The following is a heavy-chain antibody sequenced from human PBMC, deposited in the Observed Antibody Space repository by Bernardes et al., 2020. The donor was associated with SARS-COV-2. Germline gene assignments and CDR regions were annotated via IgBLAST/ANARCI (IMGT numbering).Heavy chain of an antibody. Sequence: GGSLRLSRAATGFSFSNYWMSWVRQAPGKGLEWVANIRHDGRDKFYADSLKGRFTISRDNAKNSLYLQMDSLRAEDTAVYYCARVTGDYDVCDYWGQGTQVTVSS. D-gene: IGHD4-17*01. CDR2: IRHDGRDK. J-gene: IGHJ4*02. CDR1: GFSFSNYW. V-gene: IGHV3-7*01. CDR3: ARVTGDYDVCDY.